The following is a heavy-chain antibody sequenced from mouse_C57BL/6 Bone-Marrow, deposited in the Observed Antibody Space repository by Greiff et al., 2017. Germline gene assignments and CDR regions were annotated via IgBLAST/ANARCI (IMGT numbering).Heavy chain of an antibody. Sequence: EVKLQESGGGLVKPGGSLKLSCAASGFTFSSYAMSWVRQTPEKRLEWVATISDGGSYTYYPDNVKGRFTISRDNAKNNLYLQMSHLKSEDTAMYYCARSPYYFDYWGQGTTLTVSS. CDR1: GFTFSSYA. V-gene: IGHV5-4*03. J-gene: IGHJ2*01. CDR3: ARSPYYFDY. CDR2: ISDGGSYT.